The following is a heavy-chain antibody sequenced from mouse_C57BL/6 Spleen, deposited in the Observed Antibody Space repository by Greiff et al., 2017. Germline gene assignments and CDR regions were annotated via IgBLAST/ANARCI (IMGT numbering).Heavy chain of an antibody. Sequence: QVQLQQSGAELVKPGASVKISCKASGYAFSSYWMNWVKQRPGKGLEWIGQIYPGDGDTNYNGKFKGKATLTADKSSSTAYMQRSSLTSEDAAVYFCARENYYGSSAGYFDVWGTGTTVTVSS. V-gene: IGHV1-80*01. CDR3: ARENYYGSSAGYFDV. CDR2: IYPGDGDT. D-gene: IGHD1-1*01. CDR1: GYAFSSYW. J-gene: IGHJ1*03.